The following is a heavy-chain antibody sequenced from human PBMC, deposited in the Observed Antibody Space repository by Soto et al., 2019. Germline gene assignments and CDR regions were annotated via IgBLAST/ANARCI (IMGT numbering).Heavy chain of an antibody. J-gene: IGHJ3*02. CDR3: ARQPYSSGWYPDAFDI. CDR2: ISAYNGNT. CDR1: GYTFTSYG. D-gene: IGHD6-19*01. V-gene: IGHV1-18*01. Sequence: GASVKVSCKASGYTFTSYGISWVRQAPGQGLEWMGWISAYNGNTNYAQKLQGRVTMTTDTSTSTAYMELRSLRSDDTAVYYCARQPYSSGWYPDAFDIWGQGTMVTVSS.